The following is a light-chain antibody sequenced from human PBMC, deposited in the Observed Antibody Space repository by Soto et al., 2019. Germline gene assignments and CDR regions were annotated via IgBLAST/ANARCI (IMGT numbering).Light chain of an antibody. CDR2: SNN. CDR3: AAWDDSLNGYV. J-gene: IGLJ1*01. Sequence: QSVLTQPPSASGTPGQRVTISCYGSSSNIGSNTVNWYQQLPGTAPKLLIYSNNQRPSGVPDRFSGSKSGTSASLAISGLQSEDEADYYCAAWDDSLNGYVFGTGNKVTVL. CDR1: SSNIGSNT. V-gene: IGLV1-44*01.